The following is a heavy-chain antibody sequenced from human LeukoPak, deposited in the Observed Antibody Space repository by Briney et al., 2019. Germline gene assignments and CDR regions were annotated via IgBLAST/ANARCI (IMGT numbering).Heavy chain of an antibody. J-gene: IGHJ4*02. CDR1: GYTFNTYG. Sequence: ASVKVSCKVSGYTFNTYGITWVRQAPGQGLEWMGWISPCNGNTNYAQKLQGRVTMTTDTSTSTAYLELRSLRSDDTAVYYCARNSNTMPFDYWGQGTLVTVSS. CDR3: ARNSNTMPFDY. D-gene: IGHD2-2*01. V-gene: IGHV1-18*01. CDR2: ISPCNGNT.